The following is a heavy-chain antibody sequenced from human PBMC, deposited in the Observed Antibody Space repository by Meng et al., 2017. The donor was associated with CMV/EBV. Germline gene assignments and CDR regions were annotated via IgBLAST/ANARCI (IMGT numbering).Heavy chain of an antibody. J-gene: IGHJ4*02. CDR3: ARSPRSSAPDFDY. CDR2: ISSSSSYI. V-gene: IGHV3-21*01. CDR1: GFTFSSYS. D-gene: IGHD6-6*01. Sequence: ESLKISCAASGFTFSSYSMNWVRQAPGKGLEWVSSISSSSSYIYYADSVKGRFTISRDNAKNSLYLQMNSLRAEDTAVYYCARSPRSSAPDFDYWGQGTLVTVSS.